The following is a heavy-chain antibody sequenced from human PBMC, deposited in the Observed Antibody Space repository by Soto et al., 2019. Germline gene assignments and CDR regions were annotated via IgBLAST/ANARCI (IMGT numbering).Heavy chain of an antibody. V-gene: IGHV1-69*02. J-gene: IGHJ3*02. CDR3: ARMEIVATNDAFDI. CDR2: IIPILGIA. Sequence: QVQLVQSGAEVKKPGSSVKVSCKASGGTFSSYTISWGRQAPGQGLEWMGRIIPILGIANYAQKFQGRVTITSDKATSTAYMELSSLSSEDTAVYYCARMEIVATNDAFDIWGQGTRVTVSS. D-gene: IGHD5-12*01. CDR1: GGTFSSYT.